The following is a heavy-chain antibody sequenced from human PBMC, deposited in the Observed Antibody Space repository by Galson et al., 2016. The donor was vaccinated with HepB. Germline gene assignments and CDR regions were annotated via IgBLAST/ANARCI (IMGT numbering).Heavy chain of an antibody. J-gene: IGHJ4*02. Sequence: SLRLSCAASGFTFSKYAMNWVRQAPGKGLEWVSGISDTGGNTYYADSVKGHFIISRDNSKDTLYLQMSGLRAEDTAIYYCAKGWTQLWLGRYFDYWGQGTLVTVSS. CDR1: GFTFSKYA. CDR3: AKGWTQLWLGRYFDY. V-gene: IGHV3-23*01. CDR2: ISDTGGNT. D-gene: IGHD3-10*01.